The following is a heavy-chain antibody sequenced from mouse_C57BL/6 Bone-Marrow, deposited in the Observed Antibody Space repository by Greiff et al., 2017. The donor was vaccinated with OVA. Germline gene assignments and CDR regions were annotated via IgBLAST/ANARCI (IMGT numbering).Heavy chain of an antibody. CDR2: INPYNGDT. CDR3: ARDDYDATFAY. CDR1: GYSFTGYF. V-gene: IGHV1-20*01. D-gene: IGHD2-4*01. J-gene: IGHJ3*01. Sequence: EVQLQQSGPELVKPGDSVKISCKASGYSFTGYFMNWVMQSHGKSLEWIGRINPYNGDTFYNQKFKGKATLTVDKSSSTAHMELRSLTSEASAVYYCARDDYDATFAYWGQGTLVTVAA.